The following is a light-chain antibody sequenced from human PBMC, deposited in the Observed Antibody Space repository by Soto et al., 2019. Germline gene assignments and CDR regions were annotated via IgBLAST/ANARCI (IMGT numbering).Light chain of an antibody. Sequence: EIVLTQSPGTLSLSPGERATLSCRASQSVSSSYLAWYQQKPGQAPRLLIYGASSRATGIPDRFSGSGSGTDFTLTISSLEPEDFPVYYCQQYGSSPITFGQGTRLEMK. V-gene: IGKV3-20*01. CDR2: GAS. J-gene: IGKJ5*01. CDR1: QSVSSSY. CDR3: QQYGSSPIT.